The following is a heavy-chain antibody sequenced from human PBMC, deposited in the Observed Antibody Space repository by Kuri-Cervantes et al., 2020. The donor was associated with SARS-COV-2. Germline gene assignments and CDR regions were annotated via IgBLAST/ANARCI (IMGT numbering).Heavy chain of an antibody. CDR1: GFTFDDYA. V-gene: IGHV3-9*01. CDR3: ARVIPAAILLTGSGSNWFDP. J-gene: IGHJ5*02. CDR2: ISWNSGSI. D-gene: IGHD2-2*01. Sequence: SLKISCAASGFTFDDYAMHWVRQAPGKGLEWVSGISWNSGSIGYADSVKGQFTISRDNAKNSLYLQMNSLRAEDTAVYYCARVIPAAILLTGSGSNWFDPWGQGTLVTVSS.